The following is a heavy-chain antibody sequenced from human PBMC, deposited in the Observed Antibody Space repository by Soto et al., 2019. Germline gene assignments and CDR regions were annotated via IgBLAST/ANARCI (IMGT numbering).Heavy chain of an antibody. V-gene: IGHV3-15*01. CDR2: IKSKSAGGTT. CDR1: GFTFSNAW. Sequence: EVQLVESGGGLVKPGGYVRLSCAASGFTFSNAWMSWVLQAPGKVLEWVGRIKSKSAGGTTEYDAPVKDRCTISRADSKNTLYLQMNILKIEDTAVYFFARGHRSSGKIFDSWGQGTLVTVSS. CDR3: ARGHRSSGKIFDS. D-gene: IGHD3-22*01. J-gene: IGHJ4*02.